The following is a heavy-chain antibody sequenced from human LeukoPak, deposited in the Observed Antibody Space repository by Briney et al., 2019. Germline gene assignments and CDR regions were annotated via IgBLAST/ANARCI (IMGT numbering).Heavy chain of an antibody. CDR3: ARDAALYVDIDTVIHY. CDR1: GFTFSSYA. V-gene: IGHV3-30-3*01. Sequence: PGRSLRLSCAASGFTFSSYAMHWVRQAPGKGLEWVAFISYDGSNKYYADSVKGRFTISRDNSKNTLYLQMNSLRAEDTAVYYCARDAALYVDIDTVIHYWGQGTLVTVSS. CDR2: ISYDGSNK. D-gene: IGHD5-12*01. J-gene: IGHJ4*02.